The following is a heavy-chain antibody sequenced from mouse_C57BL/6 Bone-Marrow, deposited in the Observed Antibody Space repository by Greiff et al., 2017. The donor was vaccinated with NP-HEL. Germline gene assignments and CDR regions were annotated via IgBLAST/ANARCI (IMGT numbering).Heavy chain of an antibody. CDR3: AKEEGYYEAWFAY. CDR1: GFSLTSYG. Sequence: VHLVESGPGLVQPSQSLSITCTVSGFSLTSYGVHWVRQSPGKGLEWLGVIWRGGSTDYNAAFMSRLSITKDNSKSQVFFKMNSLQADDTAIYYCAKEEGYYEAWFAYWGQGTLVTVSA. CDR2: IWRGGST. D-gene: IGHD2-3*01. V-gene: IGHV2-5*01. J-gene: IGHJ3*01.